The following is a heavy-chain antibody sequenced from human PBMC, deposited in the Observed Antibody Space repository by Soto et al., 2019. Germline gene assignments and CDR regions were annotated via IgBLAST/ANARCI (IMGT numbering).Heavy chain of an antibody. D-gene: IGHD3-10*01. CDR3: ARYEGFGEFFIDY. J-gene: IGHJ4*02. CDR1: GGSISSGGYY. CDR2: IYYSGST. Sequence: TSETLSLTCTVSGGSISSGGYYWSWIRQHPGKGLEWIGYIYYSGSTYYNPSLKSRVTISVDTSKNQFSLKLSSVTAADTAVYYCARYEGFGEFFIDYWGQGTLVTVSS. V-gene: IGHV4-31*03.